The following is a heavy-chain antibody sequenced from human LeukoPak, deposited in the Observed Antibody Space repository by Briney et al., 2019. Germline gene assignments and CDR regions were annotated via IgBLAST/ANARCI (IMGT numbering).Heavy chain of an antibody. CDR1: GGSIRSYF. CDR2: IWDTEIT. J-gene: IGHJ3*02. CDR3: ARGLVLATDDAFDI. D-gene: IGHD5-12*01. Sequence: SETLSLACTVSGGSIRSYFWSWLRQPPGKGLEWIGYIWDTEITDYNPSLKSRVTISLDTSKNHFSLKLRSVTAADTALYFCARGLVLATDDAFDIWGQGTLVTVSS. V-gene: IGHV4-59*01.